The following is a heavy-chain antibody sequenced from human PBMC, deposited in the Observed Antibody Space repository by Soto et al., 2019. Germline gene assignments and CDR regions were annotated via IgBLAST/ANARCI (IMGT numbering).Heavy chain of an antibody. D-gene: IGHD6-6*01. CDR2: MNPNSGNT. CDR1: GYTFTSYD. CDR3: ARDKVAAQPNYYYGMDV. J-gene: IGHJ6*02. Sequence: ASVKVSCKASGYTFTSYDINWVRQATGQGLEWMGWMNPNSGNTGYAQKFQGRVTMTRNTSISTAYMELSSLRSEDTAVYYCARDKVAAQPNYYYGMDVWGQGTTVTV. V-gene: IGHV1-8*01.